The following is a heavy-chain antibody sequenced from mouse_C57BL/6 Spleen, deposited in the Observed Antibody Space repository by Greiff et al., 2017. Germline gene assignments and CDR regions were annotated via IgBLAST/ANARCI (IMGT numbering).Heavy chain of an antibody. Sequence: EVKVEESGGGLVQPGGSMKLSCVASGFTFSNYWMNWVRQSPETGLEWVAQIRLKSDNYATHYAESVKGRFTISRDDSKSSVYLQMNNLRAEDTGIYYCTADYDYDEGYAMDYWGQGTSVTVSS. CDR1: GFTFSNYW. CDR2: IRLKSDNYAT. J-gene: IGHJ4*01. CDR3: TADYDYDEGYAMDY. D-gene: IGHD2-4*01. V-gene: IGHV6-3*01.